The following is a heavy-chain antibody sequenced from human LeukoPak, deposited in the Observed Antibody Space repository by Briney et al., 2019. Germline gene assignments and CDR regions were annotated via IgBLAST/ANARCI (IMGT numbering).Heavy chain of an antibody. CDR1: GFTFSSYS. J-gene: IGHJ4*02. Sequence: GGSLSLSCAASGFTFSSYSMNWVRQAPGKGLEWVSCITRSSIYIYYAHSVKGRFTISTDNAKNSLYLQMNSLRAEDRAVYYCARGRYDSSGSYSLFDYWGQGTLVTVSS. D-gene: IGHD3-22*01. CDR2: ITRSSIYI. CDR3: ARGRYDSSGSYSLFDY. V-gene: IGHV3-21*01.